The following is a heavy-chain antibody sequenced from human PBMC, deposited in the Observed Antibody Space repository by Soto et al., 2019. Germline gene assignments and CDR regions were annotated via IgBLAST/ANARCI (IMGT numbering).Heavy chain of an antibody. D-gene: IGHD3-10*01. CDR1: GGTFSDSV. Sequence: QVQLVQSGPEVKKPGSSVTVSCKASGGTFSDSVTSWVRQAPGQGLEWMGGIVPIFGKANLAEKFQDRVTITADESTSTAYMKLSSLRSEDTAVYYCARARDGSNYYFDYWGQGTLVTVSS. CDR2: IVPIFGKA. V-gene: IGHV1-69*01. CDR3: ARARDGSNYYFDY. J-gene: IGHJ4*02.